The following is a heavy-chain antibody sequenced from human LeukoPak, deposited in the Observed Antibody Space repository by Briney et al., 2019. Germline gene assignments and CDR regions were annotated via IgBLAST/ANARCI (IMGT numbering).Heavy chain of an antibody. J-gene: IGHJ4*02. D-gene: IGHD3-22*01. Sequence: ASVKVSCKASGYTFTSYYMHWVRQAPGQGLEWMGLINPSGGSTSYAQKFQGRVTMTRDTSTSTVYMELSSLRSEDTAVYYCARVGSGDSSAYWVGSFDYWGQGTLVTVSS. CDR3: ARVGSGDSSAYWVGSFDY. CDR2: INPSGGST. V-gene: IGHV1-46*01. CDR1: GYTFTSYY.